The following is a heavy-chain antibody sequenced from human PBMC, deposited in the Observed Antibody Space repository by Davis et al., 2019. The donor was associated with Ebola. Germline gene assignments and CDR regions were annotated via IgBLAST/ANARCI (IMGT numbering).Heavy chain of an antibody. Sequence: MPSETLSLTCAVYGGSFSGYYWSWIRQHPGKGLEWIGYIYYSGSTYYNPSLKGRVTISVDTSKNQFSLKLSSVTAADTAVYYCARGDPTNYYYGMDVWGQGTTVTVSS. J-gene: IGHJ6*02. V-gene: IGHV4-31*11. D-gene: IGHD1/OR15-1a*01. CDR3: ARGDPTNYYYGMDV. CDR1: GGSFSGYY. CDR2: IYYSGST.